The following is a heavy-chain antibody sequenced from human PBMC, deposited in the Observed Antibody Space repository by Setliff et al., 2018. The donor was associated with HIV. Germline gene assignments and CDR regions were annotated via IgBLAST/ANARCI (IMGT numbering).Heavy chain of an antibody. CDR1: GHIFSNYD. D-gene: IGHD3-3*01. CDR3: ARGRLAGNNFWNGYDGLDP. V-gene: IGHV1-8*02. J-gene: IGHJ5*02. Sequence: ASVKVSCKASGHIFSNYDINWVRQAPGQGLEWLGWMNPDTGSAGSAQRFQGRITLTRNSSINTAYMDLSSLRSEDTAVYYCARGRLAGNNFWNGYDGLDPWGQGTLVTVS. CDR2: MNPDTGSA.